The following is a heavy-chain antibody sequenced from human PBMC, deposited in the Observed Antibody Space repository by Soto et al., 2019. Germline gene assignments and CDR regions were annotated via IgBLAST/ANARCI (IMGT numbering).Heavy chain of an antibody. CDR3: AKDTLGWFDS. J-gene: IGHJ5*01. D-gene: IGHD2-15*01. Sequence: QVQLVQSGTDVKKPGASVKVSCTASGDTFTNYGISWLRQAPGQGLEWMGWISAYTGNTNYAQKLQGRVTMTTDISTNPAYMELRSLRSDDTAVYYCAKDTLGWFDSWGQGTLVTVSS. CDR2: ISAYTGNT. V-gene: IGHV1-18*01. CDR1: GDTFTNYG.